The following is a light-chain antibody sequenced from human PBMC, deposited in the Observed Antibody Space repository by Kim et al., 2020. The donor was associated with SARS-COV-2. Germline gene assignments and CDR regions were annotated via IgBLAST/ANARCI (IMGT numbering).Light chain of an antibody. CDR3: CSYAGDYTYV. CDR1: SSDVGGYNY. CDR2: DVT. J-gene: IGLJ1*01. V-gene: IGLV2-11*01. Sequence: QSALTQPRSVSGSPGQSVTISCTGSSSDVGGYNYVSWYQQHAGKAPKLMIYDVTKRPSGVPDRFSGSKSGNTASLTISGLQAEDEADYYCCSYAGDYTYVFGTGTKVTVL.